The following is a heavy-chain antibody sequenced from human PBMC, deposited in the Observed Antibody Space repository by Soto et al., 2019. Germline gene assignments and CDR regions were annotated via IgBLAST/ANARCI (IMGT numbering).Heavy chain of an antibody. CDR3: PRVTGAAAGSGDYNYVMDV. V-gene: IGHV5-51*01. Sequence: GESLKISCKGSGYSFTSSWIGWVRQMQGKVLEWMGILYPGDSDTRYSLSFQGKVPISVDSSISTAYLQWSRPKASGPSLAYCPRVTGAAAGSGDYNYVMDVVCQGTTETVSS. J-gene: IGHJ6*02. D-gene: IGHD6-13*01. CDR2: LYPGDSDT. CDR1: GYSFTSSW.